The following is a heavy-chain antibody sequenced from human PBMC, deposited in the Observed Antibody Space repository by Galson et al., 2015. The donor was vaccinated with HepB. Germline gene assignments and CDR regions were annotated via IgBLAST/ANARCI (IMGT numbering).Heavy chain of an antibody. CDR2: ISGSGGST. V-gene: IGHV3-23*01. CDR3: AKVGWLVTGFDI. D-gene: IGHD6-19*01. J-gene: IGHJ3*02. Sequence: SLRLSCAASGFTFSSYAMSRVRQAPGKGLEWVSAISGSGGSTYYADSVKGRFTISRDNSKNTLYLQMNGLRAEDTAVYYCAKVGWLVTGFDIWGQGTMVTVSS. CDR1: GFTFSSYA.